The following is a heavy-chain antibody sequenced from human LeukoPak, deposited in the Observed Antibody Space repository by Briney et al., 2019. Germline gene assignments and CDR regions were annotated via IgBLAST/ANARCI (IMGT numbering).Heavy chain of an antibody. CDR1: GVSISSYY. CDR3: ARTRRGPDYFFQNYYYTMDV. CDR2: IYYSGST. J-gene: IGHJ6*04. D-gene: IGHD3-9*01. V-gene: IGHV4-59*13. Sequence: SETLSLTCTVSGVSISSYYWSWIRQPPGKGLEWIGYIYYSGSTNYNPSLKSRVTISVDTSKNQFSLKLSSVTAADTAMYYCARTRRGPDYFFQNYYYTMDVWGKGTTVTVSS.